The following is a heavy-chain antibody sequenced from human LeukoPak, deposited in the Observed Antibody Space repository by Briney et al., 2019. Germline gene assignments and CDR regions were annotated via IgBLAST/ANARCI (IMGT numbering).Heavy chain of an antibody. J-gene: IGHJ3*02. CDR3: ARDVLVTSSRDASDI. CDR2: ISNSGTT. V-gene: IGHV4-31*03. CDR1: GRSGDSGGYY. Sequence: PSQSLSLACPVDGRSGDSGGYYWAWIRHYPGKGLEWIGHISNSGTTSYNPSLRSRVSISVDTSYNHFSLTLTSVTAADTAVYYCARDVLVTSSRDASDIWGKGTMGVVSS. D-gene: IGHD2-21*01.